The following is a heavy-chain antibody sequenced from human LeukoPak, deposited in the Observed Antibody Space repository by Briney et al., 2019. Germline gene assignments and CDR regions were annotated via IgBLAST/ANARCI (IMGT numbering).Heavy chain of an antibody. J-gene: IGHJ5*02. V-gene: IGHV1-8*01. CDR3: ARGFVVGVTDWFDP. CDR1: GYTFTSYD. CDR2: MNPNSGNT. D-gene: IGHD1-26*01. Sequence: ASVMVSCKASGYTFTSYDINWVRQATGQGLEWMGWMNPNSGNTGYAQKFQGRVTMTRSTSISTAYMELSSLRSEDTAVYYCARGFVVGVTDWFDPWGQGTLVTVSS.